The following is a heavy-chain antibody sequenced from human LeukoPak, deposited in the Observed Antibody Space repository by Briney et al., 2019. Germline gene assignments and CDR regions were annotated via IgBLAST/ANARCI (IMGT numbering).Heavy chain of an antibody. D-gene: IGHD6-19*01. J-gene: IGHJ4*02. CDR1: GITLSELS. CDR3: ASIAVAGTWVVDY. V-gene: IGHV1-46*01. Sequence: ASVKVSCKVSGITLSELSMHWVRQAPGQGLEWMGIINPSGGSTSYAQKFQGRVTMTRDMSTSTVYMELSSLRSEDTAVYYCASIAVAGTWVVDYWGQGTLVTVSS. CDR2: INPSGGST.